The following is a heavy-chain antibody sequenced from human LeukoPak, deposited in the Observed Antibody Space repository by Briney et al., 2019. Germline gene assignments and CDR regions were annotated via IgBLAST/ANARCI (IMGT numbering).Heavy chain of an antibody. V-gene: IGHV3-48*01. D-gene: IGHD1-26*01. CDR3: ARDACLVGACGYAFDI. J-gene: IGHJ3*02. CDR2: ISSSSSTL. CDR1: GFTFSSYS. Sequence: PGGSLRLSCAASGFTFSSYSMNWVRQAPGKGLEWVSYISSSSSTLYYADSVKGRFTISRDNAKNSLYLQMNSLRAEDTAVYYRARDACLVGACGYAFDIWGQGTMVTVSS.